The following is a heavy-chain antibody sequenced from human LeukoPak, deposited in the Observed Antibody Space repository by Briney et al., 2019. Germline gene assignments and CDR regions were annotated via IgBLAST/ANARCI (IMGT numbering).Heavy chain of an antibody. CDR2: ISSNGGST. J-gene: IGHJ4*02. CDR1: GFTFSSYA. D-gene: IGHD3-3*01. CDR3: AKSDFWSGLRRLDS. V-gene: IGHV3-23*01. Sequence: GGSLRLSCAASGFTFSSYAMSWVRQAPGKGLEWVSTISSNGGSTYYADSVKGRFTISRDNSKNTLYLQMNSLRAEDTAMYYCAKSDFWSGLRRLDSWGQGTLVTVSS.